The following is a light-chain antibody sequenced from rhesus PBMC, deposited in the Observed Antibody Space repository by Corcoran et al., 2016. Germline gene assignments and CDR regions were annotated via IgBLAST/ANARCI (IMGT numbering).Light chain of an antibody. CDR2: EVN. J-gene: IGLJ1*01. CDR1: SSDIGGYNY. V-gene: IGLV2-32*02. CDR3: SSYAGSNTYI. Sequence: AALTQPSSVSGSPGQSVTISCTGTSSDIGGYNYVSWYQQHPGTAPKLMIYEVNKRPSGVSARFSGSESGNTASLTISGLQAEDEADYYCSSYAGSNTYIFGSGTRLTVL.